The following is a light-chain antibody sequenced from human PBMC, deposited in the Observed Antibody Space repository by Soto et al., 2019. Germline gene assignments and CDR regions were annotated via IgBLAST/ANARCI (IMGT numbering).Light chain of an antibody. Sequence: DIVMTQSPDSLAVSLGERATINCKSSQSVLYSSNNKNYLAWYQQKPGQPPKLLIYWASTRESGVPDRFSGSGSGTDFTLTISRLQAEDVAVYYCQQYYSTPSGVTFGQGTRLEIK. CDR2: WAS. CDR1: QSVLYSSNNKNY. V-gene: IGKV4-1*01. CDR3: QQYYSTPSGVT. J-gene: IGKJ5*01.